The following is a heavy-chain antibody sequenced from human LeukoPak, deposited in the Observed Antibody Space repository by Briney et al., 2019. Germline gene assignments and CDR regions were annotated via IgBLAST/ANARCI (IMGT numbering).Heavy chain of an antibody. V-gene: IGHV1-69*05. D-gene: IGHD3-3*01. CDR1: GGTFSSYA. CDR2: IIPIFGTA. J-gene: IGHJ6*03. Sequence: SVKVSCKASGGTFSSYATSWVRQAPGQGLEWMGRIIPIFGTANYAQKFQGRVTITTDESTSTAYMELSSLRSEDTAVYYCAREAAPTIFGVVIPHMDVWGKGTTVTVSS. CDR3: AREAAPTIFGVVIPHMDV.